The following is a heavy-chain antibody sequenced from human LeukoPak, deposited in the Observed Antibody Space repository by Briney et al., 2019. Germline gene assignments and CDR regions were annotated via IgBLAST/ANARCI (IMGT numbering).Heavy chain of an antibody. CDR3: TTPVMAVAGISVSVEGDY. CDR2: IKEDGSEQ. V-gene: IGHV3-7*03. D-gene: IGHD6-19*01. Sequence: GGSLRLSCAASGFTFRHYWMTWVRQAPGKALEWVANIKEDGSEQYYVDSLKGRFTISRDNANNSPYLQMNSLKIEDTAVYYCTTPVMAVAGISVSVEGDYWGQGTLVTVSS. CDR1: GFTFRHYW. J-gene: IGHJ4*02.